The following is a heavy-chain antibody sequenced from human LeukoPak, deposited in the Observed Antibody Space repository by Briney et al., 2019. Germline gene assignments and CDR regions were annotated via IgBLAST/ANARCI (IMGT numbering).Heavy chain of an antibody. Sequence: ASVKVSCKASGYTFTGYYMHWVRQAPGQGLEWMGWINPNSGGTNYAQKFQGRVTMTRDTSISTAYMELSRLRSDDTAVYYCARADILTGYYTWFDPWGQGTLVTVSS. CDR2: INPNSGGT. CDR3: ARADILTGYYTWFDP. J-gene: IGHJ5*02. V-gene: IGHV1-2*02. CDR1: GYTFTGYY. D-gene: IGHD3-9*01.